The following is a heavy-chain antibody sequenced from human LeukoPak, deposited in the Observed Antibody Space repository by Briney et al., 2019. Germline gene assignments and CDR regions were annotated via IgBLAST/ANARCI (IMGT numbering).Heavy chain of an antibody. CDR2: IWSDGTNK. CDR3: ARDAQRGFAYSNSLQY. V-gene: IGHV3-33*01. D-gene: IGHD4-11*01. Sequence: LVGSLKLSCAAAGFTFSHYGMHCVRQAPGKGLEWVAVIWSDGTNKYYAASVKGRFSISRDDSGKTVYLQINSLRPEDTGIYYCARDAQRGFAYSNSLQYWGQGTPVTVST. CDR1: GFTFSHYG. J-gene: IGHJ4*02.